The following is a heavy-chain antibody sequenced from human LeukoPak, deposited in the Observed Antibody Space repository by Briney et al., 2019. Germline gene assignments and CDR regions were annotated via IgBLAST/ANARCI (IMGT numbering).Heavy chain of an antibody. J-gene: IGHJ4*02. D-gene: IGHD1-26*01. CDR3: AKDQGASSYSFDY. Sequence: PGGSLRLSCAASGFTFSSYAMSWVRQAPGKGLEWVSAITGSGSRTYYADSVKGRFSVSRDNSKNTLYLQMDTLTAEDTAVYYCAKDQGASSYSFDYWGRGTLVTVSS. CDR1: GFTFSSYA. V-gene: IGHV3-23*01. CDR2: ITGSGSRT.